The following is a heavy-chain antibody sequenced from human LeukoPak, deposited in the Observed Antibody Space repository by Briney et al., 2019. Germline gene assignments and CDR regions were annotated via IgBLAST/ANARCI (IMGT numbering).Heavy chain of an antibody. V-gene: IGHV4-34*01. CDR2: INHSGST. CDR1: GGSFSGYY. D-gene: IGHD4-17*01. Sequence: PSETLSLTCAVYGGSFSGYYWSWIRQPPGKGLEWIGEINHSGSTNYNPSLKSRVTISVDTSKNQFSLKLSSVTAADTAVYYCARGTVTTGLGYWGQGTLVTVSS. CDR3: ARGTVTTGLGY. J-gene: IGHJ4*02.